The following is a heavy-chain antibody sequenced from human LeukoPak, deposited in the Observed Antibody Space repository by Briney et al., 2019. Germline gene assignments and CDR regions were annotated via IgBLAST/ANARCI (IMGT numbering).Heavy chain of an antibody. CDR3: ARGLIRQQLSPEYFQH. J-gene: IGHJ1*01. Sequence: SVKVSCXASGGTFSSYAISWVRQAPGQGLEWMGRIIPIFGTANYAQKFQGRVTITTDESTSTAYMELSSLRSEDTAVYYCARGLIRQQLSPEYFQHWGQGTLVTVSS. D-gene: IGHD6-13*01. CDR2: IIPIFGTA. V-gene: IGHV1-69*05. CDR1: GGTFSSYA.